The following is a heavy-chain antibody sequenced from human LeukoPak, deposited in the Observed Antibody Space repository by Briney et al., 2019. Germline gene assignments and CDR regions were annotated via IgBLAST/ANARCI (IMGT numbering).Heavy chain of an antibody. CDR3: ARGRQWELRAPPDY. CDR2: ISSNGGST. D-gene: IGHD1-26*01. CDR1: GFTFSSYA. Sequence: PGGSLRLSCAASGFTFSSYAMHWVRQAPGKGLEYVSAISSNGGSTYYANSVKGRFTISRDNSKNTLYLQMGSLRAEDMAVYYCARGRQWELRAPPDYWGQGTLVTVSS. J-gene: IGHJ4*02. V-gene: IGHV3-64*01.